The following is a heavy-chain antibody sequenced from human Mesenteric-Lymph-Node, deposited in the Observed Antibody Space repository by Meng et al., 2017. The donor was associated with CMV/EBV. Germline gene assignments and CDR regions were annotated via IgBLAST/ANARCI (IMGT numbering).Heavy chain of an antibody. CDR1: FTFSAFA. CDR3: AKDGAIWFGELSRTFDY. J-gene: IGHJ4*02. D-gene: IGHD3-10*01. Sequence: FTFSAFAMHWVRQAPGKGLEWVAVISSDGSYKYHGDSVKGRVTISRDNSKNTLYLQMNSLRAEDTAVYYCAKDGAIWFGELSRTFDYWGQGTLVTVSS. V-gene: IGHV3-33*06. CDR2: ISSDGSYK.